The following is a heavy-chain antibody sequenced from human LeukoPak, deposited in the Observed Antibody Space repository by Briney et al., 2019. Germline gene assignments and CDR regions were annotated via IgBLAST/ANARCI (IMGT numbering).Heavy chain of an antibody. CDR3: ATYTHWVAGDV. D-gene: IGHD3-16*01. J-gene: IGHJ6*02. CDR1: GFTFSDSW. Sequence: GGSLRLSCAASGFTFSDSWMSWVRQAPGKGLEWVANMNQDGSAKGYVDSVKGRFTISRDNARNTLYLQMSSLRPEDTAVYYCATYTHWVAGDVWGQGTTVTVSS. CDR2: MNQDGSAK. V-gene: IGHV3-7*01.